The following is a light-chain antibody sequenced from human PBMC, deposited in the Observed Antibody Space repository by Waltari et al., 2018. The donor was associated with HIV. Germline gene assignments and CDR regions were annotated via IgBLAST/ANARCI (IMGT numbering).Light chain of an antibody. CDR2: DKN. Sequence: SSELTQDPDVSVALGQTLKITCQGDSLRTYYSNWYQQKPGQAPVLFLHDKNSRPSGVPDRFSCSISGSTASLTITGAQAEDEAVYYCHSRDSSGYSYVFGTGTQVTVL. V-gene: IGLV3-19*01. CDR3: HSRDSSGYSYV. J-gene: IGLJ1*01. CDR1: SLRTYY.